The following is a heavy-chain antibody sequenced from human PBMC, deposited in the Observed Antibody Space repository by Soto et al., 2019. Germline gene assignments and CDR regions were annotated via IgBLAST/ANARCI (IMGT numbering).Heavy chain of an antibody. J-gene: IGHJ4*02. V-gene: IGHV3-48*03. CDR2: INDGGGTI. CDR3: ATFPRSSKRGY. CDR1: GFTFSSYE. D-gene: IGHD4-4*01. Sequence: GGSLRLSCAASGFTFSSYEMNWVRQAPGKGLEWVSYINDGGGTIYYADSVKGRFTISRDNAKNSLYLQMNSLGAEDTAVYYCATFPRSSKRGYWGQGTLVTVS.